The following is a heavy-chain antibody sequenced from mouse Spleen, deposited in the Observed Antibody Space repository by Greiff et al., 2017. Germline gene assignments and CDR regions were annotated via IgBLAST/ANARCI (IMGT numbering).Heavy chain of an antibody. CDR2: INPSTGGT. D-gene: IGHD2-1*01. CDR1: GYSFTGYY. J-gene: IGHJ2*01. V-gene: IGHV1-43*01. Sequence: EVQLQQSGPELVKPGASVKISCKASGYSFTGYYMHWVKQSSEKSLEWIGEINPSTGGTSYNQKFKGKATLTVDKSSSTAYMQLKSLTSEDSAVYYCARGNYGNYVRLDYWGQGTTLTVSS. CDR3: ARGNYGNYVRLDY.